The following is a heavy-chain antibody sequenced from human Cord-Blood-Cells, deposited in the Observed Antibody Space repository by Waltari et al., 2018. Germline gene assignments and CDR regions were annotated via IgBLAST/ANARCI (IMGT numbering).Heavy chain of an antibody. V-gene: IGHV4-39*01. J-gene: IGHJ4*02. CDR3: ARQDNWNYFDY. Sequence: QLQLPESGPGLVKPSETLSLTCPVSGGSISSSSSYWGWIRQPPGKGLEWIGSIYYSGSTYYNPSLKSRGTISVDTSKNQFSLKLSSVTAADTAVYYCARQDNWNYFDYWGQGTLVTVSS. CDR2: IYYSGST. D-gene: IGHD1-20*01. CDR1: GGSISSSSSY.